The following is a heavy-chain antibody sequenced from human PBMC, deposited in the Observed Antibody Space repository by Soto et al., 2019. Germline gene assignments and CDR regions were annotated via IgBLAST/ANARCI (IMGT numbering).Heavy chain of an antibody. Sequence: GSLRLSCAASGFTFSSYAMSWVRHAPGKVLEWVSAISGSGGSTYYADSVKGRFTISRDNSKNTLYLQMNSLRAEDTAVYYCAKVHQKYCSGGSCLTFDYWGQGTLVTVSS. CDR2: ISGSGGST. V-gene: IGHV3-23*01. CDR1: GFTFSSYA. CDR3: AKVHQKYCSGGSCLTFDY. J-gene: IGHJ4*02. D-gene: IGHD2-15*01.